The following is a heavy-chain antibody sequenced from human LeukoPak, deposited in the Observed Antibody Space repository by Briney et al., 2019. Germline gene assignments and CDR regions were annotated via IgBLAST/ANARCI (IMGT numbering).Heavy chain of an antibody. CDR1: GYNFIDYF. J-gene: IGHJ3*02. Sequence: ASVKVPCKASGYNFIDYFIHWMRQTPGQGLEWLGWINPNSGVTRYAQKFQDRVTMTRDTAAYMELTSLKSDDTAVYYCARAVSGTLGGAFDIWGQGTAVTVSS. CDR3: ARAVSGTLGGAFDI. V-gene: IGHV1-2*02. D-gene: IGHD1-7*01. CDR2: INPNSGVT.